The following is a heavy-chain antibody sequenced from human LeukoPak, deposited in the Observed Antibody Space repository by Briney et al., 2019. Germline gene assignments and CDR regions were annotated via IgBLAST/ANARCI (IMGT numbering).Heavy chain of an antibody. CDR1: GYTFTSYG. J-gene: IGHJ3*02. CDR3: ARERAPSVGEGYCSGGSCYRYAFDI. Sequence: ASVKVSCKASGYTFTSYGISWVRQAPGQGLEWMGWISAYNGNTNYAQKPQGRVTMTTDTSTSTAYMELRSLRSDDTAVYYCARERAPSVGEGYCSGGSCYRYAFDIWGQGTMVTVSS. V-gene: IGHV1-18*01. D-gene: IGHD2-15*01. CDR2: ISAYNGNT.